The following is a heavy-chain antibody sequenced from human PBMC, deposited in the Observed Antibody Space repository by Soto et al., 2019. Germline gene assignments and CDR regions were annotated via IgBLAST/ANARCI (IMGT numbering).Heavy chain of an antibody. CDR3: AKDVWATVSGHPSLGNDY. CDR2: ISGSGGST. D-gene: IGHD4-4*01. CDR1: GFTFSSYA. J-gene: IGHJ4*02. V-gene: IGHV3-23*01. Sequence: GGSLRLSCAAPGFTFSSYAMSWVRQAPGKGLEWVSAISGSGGSTYYADSVKGRFTISRDNSKNTLYLQMNSLRAEDTAVYYCAKDVWATVSGHPSLGNDYWGQGTLVTVSS.